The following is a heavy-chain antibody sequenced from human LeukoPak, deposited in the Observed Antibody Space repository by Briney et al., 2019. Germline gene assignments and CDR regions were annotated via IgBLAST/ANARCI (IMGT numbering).Heavy chain of an antibody. CDR3: AKDYYDILTGYYMDV. Sequence: GGSLRLSCAASGFTFSSYGMHWVRQAPGKGLEWVAFIRYDGSNKYYADSVKGRFTISRDNAKNSLYLQMNSLRPEDTALYYCAKDYYDILTGYYMDVWGKGTTVTISS. CDR2: IRYDGSNK. D-gene: IGHD3-9*01. V-gene: IGHV3-30*02. CDR1: GFTFSSYG. J-gene: IGHJ6*03.